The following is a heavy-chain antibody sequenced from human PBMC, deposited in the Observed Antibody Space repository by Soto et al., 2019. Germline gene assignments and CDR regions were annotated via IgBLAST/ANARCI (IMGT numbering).Heavy chain of an antibody. V-gene: IGHV3-33*01. CDR3: ARDPGGKQWLEEDY. D-gene: IGHD6-19*01. J-gene: IGHJ4*02. CDR2: IWDDGSNN. CDR1: GFTFSRYG. Sequence: QVQLVESGGGVVQPGRSLRLSCAASGFTFSRYGMHWVRQAPGKGLEWVAVIWDDGSNNYYSDSVKGRFTISRDNSKNTLYLQMNRPSAEDTAVYYCARDPGGKQWLEEDYWGQGTLVTVSS.